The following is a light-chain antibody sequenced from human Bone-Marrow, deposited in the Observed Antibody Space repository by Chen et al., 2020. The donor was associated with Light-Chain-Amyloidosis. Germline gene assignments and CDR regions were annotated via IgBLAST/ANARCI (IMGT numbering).Light chain of an antibody. J-gene: IGKJ2*03. CDR3: QQSYSTPYS. CDR2: AAS. Sequence: DIQMTQSPSSLSASVGDRVTVTCRASQSISWNLNWYQQKPGKAPKVLIYAASSLQSGVPSRFSGSGSGTDSTLTISSLQPEDFATYYCQQSYSTPYSFGQGTKLEIK. CDR1: QSISWN. V-gene: IGKV1-39*01.